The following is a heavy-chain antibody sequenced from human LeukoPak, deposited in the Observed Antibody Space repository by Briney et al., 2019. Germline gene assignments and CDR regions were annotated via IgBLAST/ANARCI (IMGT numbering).Heavy chain of an antibody. V-gene: IGHV3-43D*03. J-gene: IGHJ4*02. CDR3: ATDPGSSGYYYHPY. Sequence: GGSLRLSCAASGFTFDDYAMHWVRQAPGKGLEWVSLISRDGGSTYYADSVKGRFTISRDNSKNSLYLQMNSLRAEDTALYYCATDPGSSGYYYHPYWGQGTLVTVSS. D-gene: IGHD3-22*01. CDR1: GFTFDDYA. CDR2: ISRDGGST.